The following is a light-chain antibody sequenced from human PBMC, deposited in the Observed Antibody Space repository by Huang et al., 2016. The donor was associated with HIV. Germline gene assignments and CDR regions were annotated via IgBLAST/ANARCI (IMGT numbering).Light chain of an antibody. Sequence: DIVMTQSPDSLDVSLGERATINCKSRQSVLYRYNNKNYLAWYQRKPGQPPKLLIYSASNRESGVPDRFTGSGSGTDFSLTSSSLQAEDVAVYYCQQYDTSPWTFGQGTKVEIK. V-gene: IGKV4-1*01. CDR3: QQYDTSPWT. J-gene: IGKJ1*01. CDR2: SAS. CDR1: QSVLYRYNNKNY.